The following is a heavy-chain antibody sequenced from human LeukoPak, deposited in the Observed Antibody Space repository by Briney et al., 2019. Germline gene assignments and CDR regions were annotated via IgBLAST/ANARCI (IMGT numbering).Heavy chain of an antibody. Sequence: SVKVSCKASGGTFSSYAISWVRQAPGQGLEWMGRIIPIFGTANCAQKFQGRVTITTDESTSTAYMELSSLRSEDTAVYYCATTQVFLRWELQGFFDYWGQGTLVTVSS. CDR1: GGTFSSYA. J-gene: IGHJ4*02. CDR3: ATTQVFLRWELQGFFDY. CDR2: IIPIFGTA. D-gene: IGHD1-26*01. V-gene: IGHV1-69*05.